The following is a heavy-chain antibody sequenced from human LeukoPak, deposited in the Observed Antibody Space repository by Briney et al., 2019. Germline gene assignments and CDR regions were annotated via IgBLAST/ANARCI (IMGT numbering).Heavy chain of an antibody. CDR1: GFTFSSYS. V-gene: IGHV3-21*01. Sequence: GGSLRLSCAASGFTFSSYSMNWVRQAPGKGLEWVSSISSSGNYIYYADSVKGRFTISRDNAKNSLYLQMNSLRAEDTAVYYCASNLGFGELSPDYWGQGTLVTVSS. J-gene: IGHJ4*02. CDR3: ASNLGFGELSPDY. D-gene: IGHD3-10*01. CDR2: ISSSGNYI.